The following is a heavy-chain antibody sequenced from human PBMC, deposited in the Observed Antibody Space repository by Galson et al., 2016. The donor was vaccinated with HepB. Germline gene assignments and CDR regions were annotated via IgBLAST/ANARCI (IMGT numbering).Heavy chain of an antibody. CDR1: GFIFRNYW. V-gene: IGHV3-7*01. D-gene: IGHD1-26*01. Sequence: SLRLSCAASGFIFRNYWMTWVRQAPGKGLEWVANINRDGSEKYYMQSVRGRFTISRDSAKNLVFLQMNSLRAEDTAVYHCARAMSGSYDFWGQGILVTVSS. CDR2: INRDGSEK. J-gene: IGHJ4*02. CDR3: ARAMSGSYDF.